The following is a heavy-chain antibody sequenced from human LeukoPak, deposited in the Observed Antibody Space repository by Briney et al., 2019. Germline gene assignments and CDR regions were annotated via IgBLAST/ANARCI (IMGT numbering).Heavy chain of an antibody. V-gene: IGHV4-34*01. CDR2: INHSGST. CDR3: ARGRARYCSGGSCSLFDY. CDR1: GGSFSGYY. Sequence: SETLSLTCAVYGGSFSGYYWSWIRQPPGKGLEWIGEINHSGSTNYNPSLKSRVTISVDTSKNQFSLKLSSVTAADTAVYYCARGRARYCSGGSCSLFDYWGQGTLVTVSS. D-gene: IGHD2-15*01. J-gene: IGHJ4*02.